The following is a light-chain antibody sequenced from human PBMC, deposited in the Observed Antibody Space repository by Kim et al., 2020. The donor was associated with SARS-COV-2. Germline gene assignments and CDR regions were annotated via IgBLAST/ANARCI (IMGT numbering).Light chain of an antibody. J-gene: IGKJ3*01. V-gene: IGKV1-12*02. CDR3: QQVNSFPFT. CDR1: QRIGSW. CDR2: AAS. Sequence: DLQMTQSPSSVSASVGDRVTITCRASQRIGSWLAWYQEKPGKVPNLLIYAASTLQGGVPSRFSGSGSGTDFTLTINSLQPEDFAIYYCQQVNSFPFTFGPGTKVDIK.